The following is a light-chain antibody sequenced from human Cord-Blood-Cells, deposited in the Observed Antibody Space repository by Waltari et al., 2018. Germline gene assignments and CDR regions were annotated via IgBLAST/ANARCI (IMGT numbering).Light chain of an antibody. V-gene: IGLV2-14*01. J-gene: IGLJ2*01. CDR1: SSDGGGYYY. Sequence: QSALTQPASVSGSPGQSITISCTGTSSDGGGYYYVSCYQQHPGKAHNLMIYDVRNRPSGVSNRFSGSKSGNTASLTISGLQAEDEADYYCSSYTSRSTYVVFGGGTKLTVL. CDR2: DVR. CDR3: SSYTSRSTYVV.